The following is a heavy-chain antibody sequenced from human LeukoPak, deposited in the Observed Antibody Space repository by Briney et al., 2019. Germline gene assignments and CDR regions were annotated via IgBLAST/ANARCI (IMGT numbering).Heavy chain of an antibody. D-gene: IGHD3-3*01. V-gene: IGHV4-34*01. Sequence: PSETLSLTCAVYGGSFSGYYWSWIRQPPGKGLEWIGEINHSGSTNYNPSLKSRVTISVDTSKNQFPLKLSSVTAADTAVYYCARVVIVVTIFGVVTYGFDYWGQGTLVTVSS. J-gene: IGHJ4*02. CDR1: GGSFSGYY. CDR2: INHSGST. CDR3: ARVVIVVTIFGVVTYGFDY.